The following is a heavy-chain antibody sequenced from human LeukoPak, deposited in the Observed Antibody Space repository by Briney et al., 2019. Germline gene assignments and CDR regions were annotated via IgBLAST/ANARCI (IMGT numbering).Heavy chain of an antibody. CDR3: TGATASNWFDP. CDR2: IKEDGSEK. J-gene: IGHJ5*02. V-gene: IGHV3-7*01. Sequence: GGSLRLSCAASGFTFSAYWMSWVRQASGRGLEWVASIKEDGSEKYYVDSVKGRFTISRDNAKNSLYLQMNSLRAEDTAVYYCTGATASNWFDPWGQGTLVTVSS. CDR1: GFTFSAYW.